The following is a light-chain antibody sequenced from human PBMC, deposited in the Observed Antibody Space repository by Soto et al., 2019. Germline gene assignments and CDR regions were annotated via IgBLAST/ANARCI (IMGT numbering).Light chain of an antibody. J-gene: IGKJ4*01. Sequence: DIVMTQSPDSLAVSLGERATINCKSSQSVLYSSNNKNYLAWYQQKPGQPPKLLIYWASTRESGVPDRFSGSGSVTDFTLTISSLQAEDVAVYYCQQYYSTPTFGGGTKVDI. V-gene: IGKV4-1*01. CDR3: QQYYSTPT. CDR2: WAS. CDR1: QSVLYSSNNKNY.